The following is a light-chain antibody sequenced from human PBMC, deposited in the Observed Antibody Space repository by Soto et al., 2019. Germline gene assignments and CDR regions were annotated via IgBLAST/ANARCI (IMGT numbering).Light chain of an antibody. J-gene: IGLJ1*01. V-gene: IGLV1-44*01. CDR2: NNN. CDR3: AAWDDSLNGYV. CDR1: SSNIGTNA. Sequence: QSVLTKPPSGSGTPGRRGTISCSGGSSNIGTNAVNWYQQLPGTAPKLLIYNNNQRPSGVPDRFSGSKSGTSASLAISGFESEDEADYYCAAWDDSLNGYVFGTGTKVTVL.